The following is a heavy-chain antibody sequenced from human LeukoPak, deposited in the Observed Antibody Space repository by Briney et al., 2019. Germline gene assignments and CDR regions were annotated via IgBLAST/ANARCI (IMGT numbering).Heavy chain of an antibody. CDR1: GFTFSSYS. D-gene: IGHD1-26*01. J-gene: IGHJ4*02. Sequence: PGASLRLSCAASGFTFSSYSMNWVRQAPGKGLEWVSSISSSSSYIYYADSVKGRFTTSRDNAKNSLYLQMNSLRAEDTAVYYCARDIEYSGSLYFDYWGQGTLVTVSS. V-gene: IGHV3-21*01. CDR3: ARDIEYSGSLYFDY. CDR2: ISSSSSYI.